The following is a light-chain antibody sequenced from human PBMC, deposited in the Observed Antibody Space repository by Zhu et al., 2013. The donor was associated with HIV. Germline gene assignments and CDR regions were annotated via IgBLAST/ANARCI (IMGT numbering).Light chain of an antibody. Sequence: EIVMTQSPATLSLSPGERATLSCRASESVRSNLAWYQHQPGQAPRLLIYEASTRATGIPARFSGSGSGTEFTLTISSLQSEDFAVYYCHQYNEWRETFGQGTKVEIK. V-gene: IGKV3-15*01. CDR1: ESVRSN. J-gene: IGKJ1*01. CDR2: EAS. CDR3: HQYNEWRET.